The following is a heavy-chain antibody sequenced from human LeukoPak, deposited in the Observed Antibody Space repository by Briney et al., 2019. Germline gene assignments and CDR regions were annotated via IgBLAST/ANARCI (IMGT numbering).Heavy chain of an antibody. CDR2: ISGSGGST. D-gene: IGHD6-19*01. Sequence: GGSLRLSCAASGFTFSSYAMSWVRQVPGKGLEWVSAISGSGGSTYYADSVEGRFTISRDNSKNTLYLQMSSLRAEDTAVYYCAKGVGTEWTSSGYDYWGQGTLVTVSS. J-gene: IGHJ4*02. V-gene: IGHV3-23*01. CDR1: GFTFSSYA. CDR3: AKGVGTEWTSSGYDY.